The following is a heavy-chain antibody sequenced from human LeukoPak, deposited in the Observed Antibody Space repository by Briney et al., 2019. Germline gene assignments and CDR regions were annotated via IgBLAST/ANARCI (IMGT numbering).Heavy chain of an antibody. CDR1: GYTFTSYY. J-gene: IGHJ4*02. D-gene: IGHD1-1*01. CDR2: INPSGCST. CDR3: ARDSTGTTSKNFDY. V-gene: IGHV1-46*01. Sequence: ASVNVSCKSSGYTFTSYYMHWVRHPRGRGLEWMVLINPSGCSTIYAEKFQGGVTMTRDIATNTVYVELRTLRSADTAVYYCARDSTGTTSKNFDYWGQGTLVTVSS.